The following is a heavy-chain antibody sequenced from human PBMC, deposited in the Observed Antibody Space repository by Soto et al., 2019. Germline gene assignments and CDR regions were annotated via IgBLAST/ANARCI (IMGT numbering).Heavy chain of an antibody. Sequence: ASVKVSCKASGYTFTSYYMHWVRQAPGQGLEWMGINNPSGGSTSYARKFQGRVTMTRDTSTSTVYMGLSSLRSEDTAVYYCARDIAPLRFLEWFPSPFDYWGQGTLVTVSS. J-gene: IGHJ4*02. D-gene: IGHD3-3*01. CDR1: GYTFTSYY. V-gene: IGHV1-46*03. CDR2: NNPSGGST. CDR3: ARDIAPLRFLEWFPSPFDY.